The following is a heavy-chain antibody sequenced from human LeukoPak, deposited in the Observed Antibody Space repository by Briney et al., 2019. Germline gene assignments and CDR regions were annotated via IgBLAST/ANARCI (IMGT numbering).Heavy chain of an antibody. Sequence: GGSLRLSCAASGFTFSSYAMSWVRQAPGKGLEGVSAISGSGGSTYYAGSVKGRFAISRDNSKNTLYLQMNSLRAEDTAVYYCAKSQDGYNAPDAFDIWGQGTMVTVSS. J-gene: IGHJ3*02. CDR3: AKSQDGYNAPDAFDI. V-gene: IGHV3-23*01. CDR2: ISGSGGST. D-gene: IGHD5-24*01. CDR1: GFTFSSYA.